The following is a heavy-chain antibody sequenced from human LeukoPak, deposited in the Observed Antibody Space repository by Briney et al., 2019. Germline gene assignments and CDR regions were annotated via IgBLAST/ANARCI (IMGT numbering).Heavy chain of an antibody. D-gene: IGHD3-10*01. V-gene: IGHV4-39*07. Sequence: SETLSLTCTVSGGSITSSSYFWGWIRQSPGKGLEWIGTIYYSGSTYYTPSLKSRVTIPVDTSKNQFSLKLRSVTAADTAVYYCARSYGSGNYFDYWGQGTLVTVSS. J-gene: IGHJ4*02. CDR3: ARSYGSGNYFDY. CDR1: GGSITSSSYF. CDR2: IYYSGST.